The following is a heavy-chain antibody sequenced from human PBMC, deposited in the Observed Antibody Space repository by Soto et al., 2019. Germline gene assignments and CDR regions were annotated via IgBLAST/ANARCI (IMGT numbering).Heavy chain of an antibody. Sequence: QVQLVQSGAEVKKPGSSVKVSCKASGGAFSTYTLTWVRQVPGQGLEWMGRISPILGLTNYAPKFQGRLTISADTSTSTAYMELRSLRSDDTAVYYCARGLKYFDSSGYHYYYGMDVWGQGTTVTVSS. D-gene: IGHD3-22*01. CDR2: ISPILGLT. CDR3: ARGLKYFDSSGYHYYYGMDV. J-gene: IGHJ6*02. CDR1: GGAFSTYT. V-gene: IGHV1-69*02.